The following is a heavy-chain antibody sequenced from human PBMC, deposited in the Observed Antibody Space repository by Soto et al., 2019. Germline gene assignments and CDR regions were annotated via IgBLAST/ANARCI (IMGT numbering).Heavy chain of an antibody. CDR3: ASTGYDTGRYDY. D-gene: IGHD5-18*01. Sequence: SETLSLTCTVSCGSISSYYWRCIRQPPGKGLEGIGYIDYRGSTNYNPSLKSRVTISVDTSKNQFSLKLSSVTAADTAVYYCASTGYDTGRYDYWGQGTLVTVSS. V-gene: IGHV4-59*01. J-gene: IGHJ4*02. CDR2: IDYRGST. CDR1: CGSISSYY.